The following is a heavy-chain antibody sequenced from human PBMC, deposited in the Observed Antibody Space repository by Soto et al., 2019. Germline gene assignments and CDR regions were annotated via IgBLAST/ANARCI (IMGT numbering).Heavy chain of an antibody. CDR3: ARETDISADSSGYSPSYYYYGMDV. CDR1: GGSISSGGYY. D-gene: IGHD3-22*01. V-gene: IGHV4-31*03. J-gene: IGHJ6*02. CDR2: IYYSGST. Sequence: SETLSLTCTVSGGSISSGGYYWSWIRQHPGKGLEWIGYIYYSGSTYYNPSLKSRVTISVDTSKNQFSLKLSSVTAADTAVYYCARETDISADSSGYSPSYYYYGMDVWCQGTTVTVS.